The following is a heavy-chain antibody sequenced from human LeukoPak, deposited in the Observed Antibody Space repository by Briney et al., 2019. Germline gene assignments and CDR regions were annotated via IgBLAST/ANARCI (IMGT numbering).Heavy chain of an antibody. CDR1: GFTFGDYA. CDR3: AKDRGIAAAGHDAFDI. D-gene: IGHD6-13*01. J-gene: IGHJ3*02. V-gene: IGHV3-23*01. Sequence: PGGSLRLSCTASGFTFGDYAMSWFRQAPGKGLEWVSAISGSGGSTYYADSVKGRFTISRDNSKNTLYLQMNSLRAEDTAVYYCAKDRGIAAAGHDAFDIWGQGTMVTVSS. CDR2: ISGSGGST.